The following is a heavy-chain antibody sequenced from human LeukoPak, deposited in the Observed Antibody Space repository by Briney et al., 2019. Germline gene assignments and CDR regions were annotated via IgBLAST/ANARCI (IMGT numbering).Heavy chain of an antibody. CDR1: GYTFTSYD. J-gene: IGHJ3*02. CDR2: MNPNSGNT. V-gene: IGHV1-8*03. Sequence: GASVKVSCKASGYTFTSYDINWVRQATGQGLEWMGWMNPNSGNTGYAQKFQGRVTITRNTSISTAYMELSSLRSEGTAVYYCATTNQWLSGAFDIWGQGTMVTVSS. CDR3: ATTNQWLSGAFDI. D-gene: IGHD3-22*01.